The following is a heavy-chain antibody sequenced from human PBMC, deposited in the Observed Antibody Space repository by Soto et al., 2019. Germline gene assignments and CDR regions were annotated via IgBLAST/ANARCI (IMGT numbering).Heavy chain of an antibody. V-gene: IGHV3-23*01. D-gene: IGHD6-6*01. J-gene: IGHJ3*02. CDR3: AKDREYSSSEDDAFDI. Sequence: GGSLRLSCAASGFTFSSYAMSWVRQAPGKGLEWVSAISGSGGSTYYADSVKGRFTISRDNSKNTLYLQMNSLRAEDTAVYYCAKDREYSSSEDDAFDIWGQGTMVTVSS. CDR2: ISGSGGST. CDR1: GFTFSSYA.